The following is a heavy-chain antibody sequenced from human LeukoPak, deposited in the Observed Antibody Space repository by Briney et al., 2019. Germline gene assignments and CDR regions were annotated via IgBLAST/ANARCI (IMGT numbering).Heavy chain of an antibody. D-gene: IGHD6-13*01. CDR1: GGSIGIDDYY. J-gene: IGHJ4*02. CDR2: IYHRGTT. Sequence: SETLSLTCTVSGGSIGIDDYYWTWIRQPPGKGLEWIGYIYHRGTTYYNPSLESRVTISVDRSKNQFSLKLSSVTAADTAMFYCARVRSSWPTYYFDYWGQGTLVTVSS. CDR3: ARVRSSWPTYYFDY. V-gene: IGHV4-30-2*01.